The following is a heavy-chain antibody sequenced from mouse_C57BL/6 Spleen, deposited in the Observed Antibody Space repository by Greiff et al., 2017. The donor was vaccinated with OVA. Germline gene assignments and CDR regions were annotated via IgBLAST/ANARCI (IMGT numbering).Heavy chain of an antibody. Sequence: EVKVVESGPELVKPGASVKISCKASGYSFTDYNMNWVKQSNGKSLEWIGVINPNYGTTSYNQKFKGKATLTVDQSSSTAYMQLNSLTSEDSAVYYGARVGSSGYVYYFDYWGQGTTLTVSS. D-gene: IGHD3-2*02. CDR3: ARVGSSGYVYYFDY. CDR2: INPNYGTT. J-gene: IGHJ2*01. CDR1: GYSFTDYN. V-gene: IGHV1-39*01.